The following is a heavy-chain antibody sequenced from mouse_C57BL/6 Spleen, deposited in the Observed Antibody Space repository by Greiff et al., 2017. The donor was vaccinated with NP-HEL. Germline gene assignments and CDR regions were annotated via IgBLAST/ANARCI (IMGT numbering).Heavy chain of an antibody. V-gene: IGHV1-55*01. Sequence: VQLQQPGAELVKPGASVKMSCKASGYTFTSYWITWVKQRPGQGLEWIGDIYPGSGSTNYNEKFKSKATLTVDTSSSTAYMQLSSLTSEDSAVYYCANYYVSSYVNWYFDVWGTGTTVTVSS. D-gene: IGHD1-1*01. CDR3: ANYYVSSYVNWYFDV. CDR1: GYTFTSYW. CDR2: IYPGSGST. J-gene: IGHJ1*03.